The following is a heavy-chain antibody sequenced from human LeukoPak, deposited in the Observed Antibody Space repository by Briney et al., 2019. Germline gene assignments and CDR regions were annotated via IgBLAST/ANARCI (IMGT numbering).Heavy chain of an antibody. D-gene: IGHD2/OR15-2a*01. J-gene: IGHJ4*02. CDR1: GGSFSGYY. CDR3: ARIGNYYFDY. CDR2: INHSGST. Sequence: SETLSLTCAVYGGSFSGYYWSWIRQPPGKGLEWIGEINHSGSTNYNPSLKSRVTISVDTSKNQFSLKLSSVTAADTAVYYCARIGNYYFDYWGQGTLVTVSS. V-gene: IGHV4-34*01.